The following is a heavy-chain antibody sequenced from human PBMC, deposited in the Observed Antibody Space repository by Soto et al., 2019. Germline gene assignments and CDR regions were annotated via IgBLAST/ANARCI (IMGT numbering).Heavy chain of an antibody. D-gene: IGHD5-12*01. CDR2: IRSKANSYAT. Sequence: GGSLRLSCAASGFTFSGSAMHWVRQASGKGLEWVGRIRSKANSYATAYAASVKGRFTISRDDSKNTAYLQMNSLKTEDTAVYYCTKPEYSGYDWDDAFDTWGQGTMVTVSS. CDR1: GFTFSGSA. V-gene: IGHV3-73*01. J-gene: IGHJ3*02. CDR3: TKPEYSGYDWDDAFDT.